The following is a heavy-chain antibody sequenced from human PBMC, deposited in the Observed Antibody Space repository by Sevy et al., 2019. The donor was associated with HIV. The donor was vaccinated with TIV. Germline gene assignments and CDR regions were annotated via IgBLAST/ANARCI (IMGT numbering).Heavy chain of an antibody. CDR1: GGSISGYY. CDR2: IHYSGST. V-gene: IGHV4-59*01. Sequence: SETLSLTRTSSGGSISGYYWSWIRQPPGKGLEWIGYIHYSGSTNYNPSLKSRVTLSVDTSKNQLSLRLSSVTAADTAVYYCTRGTVTSYYFDYWGQGTLVTVSS. D-gene: IGHD4-17*01. CDR3: TRGTVTSYYFDY. J-gene: IGHJ4*02.